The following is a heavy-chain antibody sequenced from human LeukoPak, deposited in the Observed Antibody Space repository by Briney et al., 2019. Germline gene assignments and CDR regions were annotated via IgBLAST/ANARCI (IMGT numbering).Heavy chain of an antibody. CDR1: GGSISIYY. CDR2: IYNSGST. V-gene: IGHV4-59*01. CDR3: ARDRELGS. Sequence: SETLSLTCIVSGGSISIYYWDWIRQPPGKGLEWIGYIYNSGSTDYNPSLKRRVTISADTSKNQFSLKLTSVTAADTAVYYCARDRELGSWGQGTLVTVSS. J-gene: IGHJ5*02. D-gene: IGHD3-16*01.